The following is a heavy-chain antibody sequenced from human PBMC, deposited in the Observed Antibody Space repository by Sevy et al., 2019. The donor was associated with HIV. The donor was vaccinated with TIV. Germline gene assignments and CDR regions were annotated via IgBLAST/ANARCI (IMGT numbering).Heavy chain of an antibody. V-gene: IGHV3-21*01. CDR1: GFTFSRYS. CDR3: ARGSGAVVAGNYFDY. Sequence: GGSLRLSCGASGFTFSRYSMNWVRQAPGKGLEWVSSISSGNSYIYYADSVKGRFTNSRDNAKNSLYLHMNSLRAEDTAVYYCARGSGAVVAGNYFDYWGQGILVTVSS. J-gene: IGHJ4*02. D-gene: IGHD6-19*01. CDR2: ISSGNSYI.